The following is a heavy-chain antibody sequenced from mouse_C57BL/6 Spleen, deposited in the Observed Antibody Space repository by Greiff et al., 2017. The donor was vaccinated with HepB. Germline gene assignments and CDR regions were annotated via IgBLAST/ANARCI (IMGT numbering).Heavy chain of an antibody. D-gene: IGHD1-1*01. CDR3: ARELRSYAMDY. CDR1: GFTFSDYY. J-gene: IGHJ4*01. Sequence: EVHLVESEGGLVQPGSSMKLSCTASGFTFSDYYMAWVRQVPEKGLEWVANINYDGSSTYYLDSLKSRFIISRDNAKNILYLQMSSLKSEDTATYYCARELRSYAMDYWGQGTSVTVSS. CDR2: INYDGSST. V-gene: IGHV5-16*01.